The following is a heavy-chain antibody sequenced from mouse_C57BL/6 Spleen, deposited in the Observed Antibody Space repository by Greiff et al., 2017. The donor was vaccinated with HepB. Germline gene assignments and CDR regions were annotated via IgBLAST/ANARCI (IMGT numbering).Heavy chain of an antibody. CDR1: GFTFSNYW. Sequence: EVKVEESGGGLVQPGGSMKLSCVASGFTFSNYWMNWVRQSPEKGLEWVAQIRLKSDNYATHYAESVKGRFTISRDDSKSSVYLQMNNLRAEDTGIYYCTAYYSNWYFDVWGTGTTVTVSS. J-gene: IGHJ1*03. V-gene: IGHV6-3*01. CDR3: TAYYSNWYFDV. CDR2: IRLKSDNYAT. D-gene: IGHD2-5*01.